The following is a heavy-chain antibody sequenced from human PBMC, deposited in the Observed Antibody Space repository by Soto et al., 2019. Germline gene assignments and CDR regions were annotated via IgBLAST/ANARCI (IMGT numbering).Heavy chain of an antibody. J-gene: IGHJ4*02. CDR1: GGTFSSYA. Sequence: SVKVSCKASGGTFSSYAISWVRQAPGQGLEWMGGIIPIFGTANYAQKFQGRVTITADESTSTAYMELSSLRSEDTAVYYCARVFGSTNWKPLDYWGQGTLVTVSS. D-gene: IGHD1-20*01. CDR3: ARVFGSTNWKPLDY. V-gene: IGHV1-69*13. CDR2: IIPIFGTA.